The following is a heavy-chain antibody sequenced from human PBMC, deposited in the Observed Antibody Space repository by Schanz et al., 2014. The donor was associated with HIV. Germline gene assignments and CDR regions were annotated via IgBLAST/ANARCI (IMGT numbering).Heavy chain of an antibody. D-gene: IGHD6-19*01. CDR3: AKTSYGWYFDY. J-gene: IGHJ4*02. CDR2: MRGSDDST. CDR1: GFTFSSYT. V-gene: IGHV3-23*04. Sequence: EVQLVESGGGPVKPGGSLRLSCVASGFTFSSYTMNWVRQAPGKGLEWVSGMRGSDDSTFYADSVKGRFTISRDNSKNTLYFQMNSLRAEDTAIYYCAKTSYGWYFDYWGQGTLVTVSS.